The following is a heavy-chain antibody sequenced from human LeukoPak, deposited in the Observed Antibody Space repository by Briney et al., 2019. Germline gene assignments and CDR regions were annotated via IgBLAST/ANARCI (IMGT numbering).Heavy chain of an antibody. CDR1: GFTFSSYG. J-gene: IGHJ3*02. Sequence: PGRSLRLSCAASGFTFSSYGMHWVRQAPGKGLEWVAVISYDGSNKYYADSVKGRFTISRDNSKNTLYLQMNSLTAEDTAVYYCARSEGRPFDIWGQGTMVTVSS. V-gene: IGHV3-30*03. D-gene: IGHD6-6*01. CDR3: ARSEGRPFDI. CDR2: ISYDGSNK.